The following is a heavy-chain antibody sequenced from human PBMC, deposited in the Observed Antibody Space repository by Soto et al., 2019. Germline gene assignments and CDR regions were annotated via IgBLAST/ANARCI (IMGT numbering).Heavy chain of an antibody. CDR1: GDTSTSYY. V-gene: IGHV4-59*01. Sequence: SETLSLTCTVSGDTSTSYYWGWIRQAPGKGLEWIGHIHNSGTSTHNPSLNGRVTISIDMPKKQFSLKLTSLTSADTAVYYCARDFYDSVGYTWFDSWSQGTLVTVSS. CDR3: ARDFYDSVGYTWFDS. J-gene: IGHJ5*01. CDR2: IHNSGTS. D-gene: IGHD3-22*01.